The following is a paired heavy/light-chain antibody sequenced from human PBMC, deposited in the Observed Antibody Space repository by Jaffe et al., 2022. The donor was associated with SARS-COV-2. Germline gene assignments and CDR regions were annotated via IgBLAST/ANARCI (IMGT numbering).Heavy chain of an antibody. CDR1: GFTFSSYG. V-gene: IGHV3-23*01. CDR3: AKGLAGSGYDGLDV. Sequence: EVQVLESGGDLVQPGGSLRLSCVASGFTFSSYGMTWVRQAPGKGLEWVSAISGSGGSTYYADSVKGRFSISRDNSKNTVYLQMNSLRAEDMAVYYCAKGLAGSGYDGLDVWGQGTMVTVSS. CDR2: ISGSGGST. J-gene: IGHJ3*01. D-gene: IGHD3-22*01.
Light chain of an antibody. V-gene: IGLV1-47*01. CDR2: RNN. Sequence: QSVLTQPPSASATPGQRVTISCSGSTSNIGSKYVFWYQQLPRTAPKLLIYRNNQRPSGVPDRFSGSKSGTSASLAISGLRSEDEADYYCATWDDTLSAWVFGGGTKLTVL. CDR3: ATWDDTLSAWV. CDR1: TSNIGSKY. J-gene: IGLJ3*02.